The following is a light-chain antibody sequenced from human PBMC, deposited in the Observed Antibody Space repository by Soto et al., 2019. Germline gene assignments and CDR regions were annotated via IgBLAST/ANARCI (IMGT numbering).Light chain of an antibody. CDR2: EVS. Sequence: QSVLTQPPSASGAPGQSGSISCTGTSSGVGGYNYVSWYQQHPGKAPKVIIYEVSKRPSGVPDRFSGSKSGSTASLTVSGLQAEDEADYYCSSYAVTNIFVFGTGTKVTVL. V-gene: IGLV2-8*01. CDR3: SSYAVTNIFV. CDR1: SSGVGGYNY. J-gene: IGLJ1*01.